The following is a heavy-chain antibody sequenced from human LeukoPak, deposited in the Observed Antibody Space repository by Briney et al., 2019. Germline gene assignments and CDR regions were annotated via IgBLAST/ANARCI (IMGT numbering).Heavy chain of an antibody. CDR2: IRSKANSYAT. J-gene: IGHJ4*02. V-gene: IGHV3-73*01. D-gene: IGHD3-16*02. Sequence: GGSLRLSCAASGFTFSGSAMHWVRQASGKGLEWVGRIRSKANSYATEYAASVKGRVTISRDDSKNTAYLQMNSLKTEDTAVYYCTRLPGDYVWGSYRFASHYFDYWGQGTLVTVSS. CDR1: GFTFSGSA. CDR3: TRLPGDYVWGSYRFASHYFDY.